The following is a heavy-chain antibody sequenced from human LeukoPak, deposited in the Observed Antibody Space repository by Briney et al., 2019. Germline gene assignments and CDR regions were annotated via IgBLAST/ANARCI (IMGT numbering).Heavy chain of an antibody. J-gene: IGHJ3*02. CDR3: ARDSPYSSGWRDAFDI. V-gene: IGHV5-51*01. CDR2: IYPGDSDS. CDR1: GYSFTSHW. D-gene: IGHD6-19*01. Sequence: GESLKISCRGSGYSFTSHWIGWVRQMPGKGLEWMGIIYPGDSDSRYSPSFQGQVTISVDKSINTAYLQSSRLKASDTAMYYCARDSPYSSGWRDAFDIWGQGTMVTVSS.